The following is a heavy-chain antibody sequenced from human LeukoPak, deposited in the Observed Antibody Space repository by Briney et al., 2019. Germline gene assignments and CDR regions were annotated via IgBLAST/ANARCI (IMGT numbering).Heavy chain of an antibody. V-gene: IGHV3-21*01. CDR3: ARDPSSGWTSRGTFDY. CDR2: ISSSSSYI. J-gene: IGHJ4*02. D-gene: IGHD6-19*01. Sequence: GGSLRLSCAASGFTFSSYSMNWVRQAPGKGLEWFSSISSSSSYIYYADPVKGRFTISRDNAKNSLYLQMNSLRAEDTAVYYCARDPSSGWTSRGTFDYWGQGTLVTVSS. CDR1: GFTFSSYS.